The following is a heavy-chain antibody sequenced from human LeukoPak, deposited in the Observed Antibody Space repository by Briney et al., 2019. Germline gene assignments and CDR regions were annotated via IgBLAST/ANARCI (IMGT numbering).Heavy chain of an antibody. V-gene: IGHV4-34*01. CDR1: GGSFSGYY. D-gene: IGHD3-16*01. CDR3: ARGLYDYVWGSFLRYDY. CDR2: INHSGST. J-gene: IGHJ4*02. Sequence: PSETLSLTCAVYGGSFSGYYWSWIRQPPGKGLEWIGEINHSGSTNYNPSLKSRVTISVDTSKNQFSLKLSSVTAADTAVYYCARGLYDYVWGSFLRYDYWGQGTLVTVSS.